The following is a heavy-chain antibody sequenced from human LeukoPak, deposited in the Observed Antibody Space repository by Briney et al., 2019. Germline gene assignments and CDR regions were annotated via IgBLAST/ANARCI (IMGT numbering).Heavy chain of an antibody. D-gene: IGHD3-16*01. CDR3: ARKVGDY. CDR2: INQDASVS. Sequence: GGSLRLSCAASGFTFSDYWMSWVRQAPAQGLEWVANINQDASVSHYIDSVKGRFTISRDNAKNSLFLQMNRLRAEDTALYYCARKVGDYWGQGTLVTVSS. V-gene: IGHV3-7*01. CDR1: GFTFSDYW. J-gene: IGHJ4*02.